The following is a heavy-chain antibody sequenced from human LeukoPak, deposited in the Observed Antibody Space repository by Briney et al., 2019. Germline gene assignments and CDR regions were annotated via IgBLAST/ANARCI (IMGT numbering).Heavy chain of an antibody. V-gene: IGHV3-30*18. CDR1: GFTFSSYG. D-gene: IGHD6-13*01. Sequence: GGSLRLSCAASGFTFSSYGMHWVRQAPGKGLEWVAVISYDGSNKYYADSVKGRFTISRDNSKNTPYLQMNSLRAEDTAVYYCAKGGGSSWYRRPEYNWFDPWGQGTLVTVSS. CDR2: ISYDGSNK. J-gene: IGHJ5*02. CDR3: AKGGGSSWYRRPEYNWFDP.